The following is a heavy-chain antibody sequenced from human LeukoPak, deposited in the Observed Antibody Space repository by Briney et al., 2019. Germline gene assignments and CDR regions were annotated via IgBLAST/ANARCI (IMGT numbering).Heavy chain of an antibody. CDR3: AKDPAPRGYDSSGYAN. CDR1: GFTFSSYA. V-gene: IGHV3-23*01. CDR2: ISGSGGST. J-gene: IGHJ4*02. D-gene: IGHD3-22*01. Sequence: PGGSLRLSCAASGFTFSSYAMSWVRQAPGNGLEWVSAISGSGGSTYYADSVKGRFTISRDNSKNTLYLQMNSLRAEDTAVYYCAKDPAPRGYDSSGYANWGQGTLVTVSS.